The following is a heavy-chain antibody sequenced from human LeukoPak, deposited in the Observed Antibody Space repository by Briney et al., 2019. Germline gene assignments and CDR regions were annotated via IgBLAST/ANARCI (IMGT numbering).Heavy chain of an antibody. CDR2: INHSGST. D-gene: IGHD6-13*01. V-gene: IGHV4-34*01. J-gene: IGHJ4*02. CDR3: ARGNIAAAGSDY. CDR1: GGSFSGYY. Sequence: PSETLSLTCAVYGGSFSGYYWSWIHQPPGKGLEWIGEINHSGSTNYNPSLKSRVTISVDTSKNQFSLKLSSVTAADTAVYYCARGNIAAAGSDYWGQGTLVTVSS.